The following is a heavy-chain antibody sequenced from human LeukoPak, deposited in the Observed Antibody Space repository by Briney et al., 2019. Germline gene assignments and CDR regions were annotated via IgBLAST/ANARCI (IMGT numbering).Heavy chain of an antibody. J-gene: IGHJ6*02. Sequence: AGGSLRLSCAASGFTFDDYGMSWVRHAPGKGLEWVSAISGSGGSTYYADSVKGRFTISRDNSKNTLYLQMNSLRAEDTAVYYCAKGLDSSGPAYYYGMDVWGQGTTVTVSS. CDR3: AKGLDSSGPAYYYGMDV. CDR2: ISGSGGST. D-gene: IGHD6-19*01. CDR1: GFTFDDYG. V-gene: IGHV3-23*01.